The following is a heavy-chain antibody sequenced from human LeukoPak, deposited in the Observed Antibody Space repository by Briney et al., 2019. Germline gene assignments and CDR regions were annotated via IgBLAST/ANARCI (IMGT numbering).Heavy chain of an antibody. Sequence: PSETLSLTCTVSGGSINSHYWSWIRQPPGKGLEWSGYIYYSGSTNYNPSLKSRVTISVDTSKKHFSLKLSFVPAADTAVYYCAKERGWNYFDYWGQGTLVTVSS. CDR2: IYYSGST. V-gene: IGHV4-59*11. CDR1: GGSINSHY. D-gene: IGHD6-19*01. CDR3: AKERGWNYFDY. J-gene: IGHJ4*02.